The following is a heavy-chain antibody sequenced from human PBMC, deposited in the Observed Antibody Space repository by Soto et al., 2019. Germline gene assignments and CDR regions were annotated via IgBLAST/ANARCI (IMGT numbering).Heavy chain of an antibody. CDR3: ARVGAFYYFWSGYWSHGMDV. CDR2: IIASGATT. J-gene: IGHJ6*02. CDR1: EFTFSAYA. D-gene: IGHD3-3*01. Sequence: RRLSCAASEFTFSAYAMNWVRQAPGKGLEWVSRIIASGATTYYADSVKGRFTISRDNSKNTLSLQMTSLRAEDTAVYYCARVGAFYYFWSGYWSHGMDVWGQGTTVTVSS. V-gene: IGHV3-23*01.